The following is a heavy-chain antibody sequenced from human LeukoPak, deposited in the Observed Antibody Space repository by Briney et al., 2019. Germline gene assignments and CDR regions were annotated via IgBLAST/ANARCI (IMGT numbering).Heavy chain of an antibody. Sequence: GGSLRLSCAASGFTFSNNAMHWVRQAPGKGLEWVALISNDGRNKHYADSVKGRFTISRDNSKNTLYLQMNSLRAEDTAVYYCAKVGCSGGSCSSYYYYYYMDVWGKGTTVTVSS. D-gene: IGHD2-15*01. V-gene: IGHV3-30*18. J-gene: IGHJ6*03. CDR1: GFTFSNNA. CDR2: ISNDGRNK. CDR3: AKVGCSGGSCSSYYYYYYMDV.